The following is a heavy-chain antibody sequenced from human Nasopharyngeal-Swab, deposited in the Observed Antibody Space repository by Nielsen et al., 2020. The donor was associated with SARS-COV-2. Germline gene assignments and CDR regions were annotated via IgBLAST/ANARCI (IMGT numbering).Heavy chain of an antibody. D-gene: IGHD6-13*01. CDR3: ASIAAAGALGY. J-gene: IGHJ4*02. CDR2: IYYSGST. Sequence: WLRQPPGKGLEWIGSIYYSGSTYYNPSLKSRVTISVDTSKNQFSLKLSSVIAADTAVYYCASIAAAGALGYWGQGTLVTVSS. V-gene: IGHV4-39*01.